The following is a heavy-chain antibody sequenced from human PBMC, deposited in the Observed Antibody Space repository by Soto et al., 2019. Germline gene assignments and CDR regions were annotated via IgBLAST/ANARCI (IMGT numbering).Heavy chain of an antibody. CDR2: INPKSGGT. J-gene: IGHJ6*02. V-gene: IGHV1-2*04. D-gene: IGHD2-8*01. CDR3: ARGHSTDCSNGVCSFFYNHEMDV. CDR1: GYSFTDYH. Sequence: ASVKVSFKASGYSFTDYHIHWVRQAPGQGLEWLGRINPKSGGTSAAQKFQGWVTVTRDRSISTVYMELTRLRSDDTAVYFCARGHSTDCSNGVCSFFYNHEMDVWGQGTTVTVSS.